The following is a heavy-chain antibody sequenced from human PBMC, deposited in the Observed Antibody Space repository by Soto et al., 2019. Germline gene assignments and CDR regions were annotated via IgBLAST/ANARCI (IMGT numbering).Heavy chain of an antibody. CDR2: IKQAGSEK. Sequence: EVQLVESGGGLVQPGGSLRLSCAAAGFTFSSYWMSWVRQAPGKGLEWVANIKQAGSEKYYVDSVKGRFTISRDNAKNSLYVKMNSLRAEDTAVYYCARDSPAIGEFWIGYIHFDYWGQGTLVTVSS. J-gene: IGHJ4*02. CDR3: ARDSPAIGEFWIGYIHFDY. CDR1: GFTFSSYW. D-gene: IGHD3-3*01. V-gene: IGHV3-7*01.